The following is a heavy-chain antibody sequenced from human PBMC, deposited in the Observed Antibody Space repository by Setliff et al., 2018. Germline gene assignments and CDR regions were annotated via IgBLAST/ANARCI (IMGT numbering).Heavy chain of an antibody. Sequence: ASVKVSCKASGYTFTGYSIHWVRQAPGQGLEWMGWITPNSGGTNYAQKFKGRVTMTRDTSITTVHMELRRLTSDDTAIYYCARVGVPSGYWYYLDYGGQGTQVTVSS. CDR3: ARVGVPSGYWYYLDY. D-gene: IGHD3-22*01. CDR2: ITPNSGGT. J-gene: IGHJ4*02. CDR1: GYTFTGYS. V-gene: IGHV1-2*02.